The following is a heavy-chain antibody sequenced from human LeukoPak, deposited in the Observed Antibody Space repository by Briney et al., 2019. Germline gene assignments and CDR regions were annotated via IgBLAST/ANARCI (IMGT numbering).Heavy chain of an antibody. CDR2: ITDSGRKT. CDR1: GFTFSSYA. J-gene: IGHJ4*02. V-gene: IGHV3-23*01. CDR3: AKITKATTPNY. Sequence: GGSLRLSCAASGFTFSSYAMSWVRQAPGKGLEWVSGITDSGRKTYYADSVKGRFSISRDNSKNTVYLQMSDLRAEDTAVYYCAKITKATTPNYWGQGTLVTVSS. D-gene: IGHD4-17*01.